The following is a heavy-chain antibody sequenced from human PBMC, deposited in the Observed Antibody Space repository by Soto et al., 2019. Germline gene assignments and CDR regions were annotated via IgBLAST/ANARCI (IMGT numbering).Heavy chain of an antibody. V-gene: IGHV4-39*01. CDR3: ACHSHYGLFDY. D-gene: IGHD4-17*01. Sequence: SETLSLTCTVSGGSISSSSYYWGWIRQPPGKGLEWIGSIYYSGSTYYNPSLKSRVTISVDTSKNQFSLKLSSVTAADTAVYYCACHSHYGLFDYWGQGTLVTVSS. J-gene: IGHJ4*02. CDR2: IYYSGST. CDR1: GGSISSSSYY.